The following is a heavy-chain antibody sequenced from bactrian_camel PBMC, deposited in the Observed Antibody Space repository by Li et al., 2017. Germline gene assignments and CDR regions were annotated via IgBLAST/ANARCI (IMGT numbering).Heavy chain of an antibody. D-gene: IGHD1*01. CDR3: ASDAVGSDFPRVRCRSGRLYY. CDR1: GLRFGDND. V-gene: IGHV3S55*01. CDR2: ISDYGRS. J-gene: IGHJ4*01. Sequence: QLVESGGGSVQSGGSLRLSCTVSGLRFGDNDIAWYRQTSGDECALVLSISDYGRSYSGDFVKGRFTISQDNAANTVYLQMDNLTPDDTGVYYCASDAVGSDFPRVRCRSGRLYYWGQGTQVTVS.